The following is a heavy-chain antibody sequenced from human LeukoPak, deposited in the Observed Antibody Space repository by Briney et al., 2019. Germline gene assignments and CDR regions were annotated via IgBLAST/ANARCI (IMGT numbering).Heavy chain of an antibody. V-gene: IGHV3-33*06. CDR2: IWYDGSNK. D-gene: IGHD6-13*01. Sequence: AGGSLRLSCAASGFTFSSYGMHWVRQAPGKGLEWVAVIWYDGSNKYYADSVKGRFTISRDNSKNTLYLQMNSLRAEDTAVYYCAKEFLGGYSRNWFDPWGQGTLVTVSS. CDR1: GFTFSSYG. CDR3: AKEFLGGYSRNWFDP. J-gene: IGHJ5*02.